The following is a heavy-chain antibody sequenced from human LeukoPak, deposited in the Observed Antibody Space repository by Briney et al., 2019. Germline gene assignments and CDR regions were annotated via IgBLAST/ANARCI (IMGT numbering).Heavy chain of an antibody. CDR2: ISISGYST. V-gene: IGHV3-48*03. Sequence: GGSLRLSCAASGFTFTNYAMTWVRRAPGKGLEWISYISISGYSTYYADSVKGRFTISRDNAKNSLYLQMNNLRPEDTAFYYCARRYDFWSGYYGWFDPWGQGTLVTVSS. J-gene: IGHJ5*02. CDR3: ARRYDFWSGYYGWFDP. D-gene: IGHD3-3*01. CDR1: GFTFTNYA.